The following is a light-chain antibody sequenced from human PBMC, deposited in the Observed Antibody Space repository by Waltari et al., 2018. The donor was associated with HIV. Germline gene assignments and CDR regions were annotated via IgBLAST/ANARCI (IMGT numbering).Light chain of an antibody. V-gene: IGLV1-44*01. J-gene: IGLJ2*01. Sequence: QSVLTQPPSASGTPGQRVTISCSGRNSNIGSNTVNWYQQLPGTAPNLLIYGNTQRPSGVPDRFSGSKSGTSASLAISGLQSEDEADYYCAAWDDSLNGEVVFGGGTKLTVL. CDR2: GNT. CDR1: NSNIGSNT. CDR3: AAWDDSLNGEVV.